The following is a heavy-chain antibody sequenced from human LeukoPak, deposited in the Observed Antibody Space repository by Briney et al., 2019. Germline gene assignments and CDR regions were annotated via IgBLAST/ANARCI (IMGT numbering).Heavy chain of an antibody. CDR1: GYSFSNYW. CDR3: AIPPGNSCKDCSFDH. V-gene: IGHV5-51*01. Sequence: GESLKISCEGSGYSFSNYWIGWARQMPGKGLEGMELIYPGDYETRYNPSFQGLVTFSVNKSISTAYQQWSSLNASDTAMYYCAIPPGNSCKDCSFDHWGQGTLVTVSS. J-gene: IGHJ4*02. CDR2: IYPGDYET. D-gene: IGHD2-21*02.